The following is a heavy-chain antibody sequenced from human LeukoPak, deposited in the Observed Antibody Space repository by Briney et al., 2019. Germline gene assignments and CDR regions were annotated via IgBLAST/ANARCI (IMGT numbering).Heavy chain of an antibody. CDR2: IYYSGST. D-gene: IGHD1-26*01. Sequence: SETLSLTCTVSGGSISSGGYYWSWIRQHPGKGLEWIGYIYYSGSTYYNPSLESRVTISVDTSKNQFSLRLISVTAVDTAVYYCARQGVGATDCWGQGTLVTVSS. J-gene: IGHJ4*02. CDR3: ARQGVGATDC. V-gene: IGHV4-39*01. CDR1: GGSISSGGYY.